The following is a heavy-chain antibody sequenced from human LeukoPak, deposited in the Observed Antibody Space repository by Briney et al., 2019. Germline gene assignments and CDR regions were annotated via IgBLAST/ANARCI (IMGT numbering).Heavy chain of an antibody. CDR2: IYYSGST. D-gene: IGHD1-26*01. Sequence: SETLSLTCTVSGGSISSGGYYWSWIRQHPGKGLEWIGYIYYSGSTYYNPSLESRVTISVDTSKNQFSLRLISVTAVDTAVYYCARQGVGATDCWGQGTLVTVSS. J-gene: IGHJ4*02. CDR3: ARQGVGATDC. V-gene: IGHV4-39*01. CDR1: GGSISSGGYY.